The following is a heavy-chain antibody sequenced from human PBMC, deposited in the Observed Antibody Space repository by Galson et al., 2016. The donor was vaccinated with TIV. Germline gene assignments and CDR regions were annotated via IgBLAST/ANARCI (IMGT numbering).Heavy chain of an antibody. CDR1: GFSLNTSGMR. J-gene: IGHJ4*02. CDR3: ARSTARGACIDY. CDR2: IDWDDDK. D-gene: IGHD3-10*01. V-gene: IGHV2-70*04. Sequence: ALVKPTQTLTLTCTFSGFSLNTSGMRVSWTRQPPGKALEWLARIDWDDDKFYSTSLKSRLTISKDTSKNQVVLRMMNLDPEDTATYFCARSTARGACIDYWGQGTLVTVSS.